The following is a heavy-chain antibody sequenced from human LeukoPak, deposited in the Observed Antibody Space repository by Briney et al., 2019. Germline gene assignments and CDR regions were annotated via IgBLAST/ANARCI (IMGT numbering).Heavy chain of an antibody. V-gene: IGHV4-59*01. CDR3: ARSVVPAAMLNWFDP. J-gene: IGHJ5*02. Sequence: SETLSLTCTVSGGSISSYYWSWVRQPPGKGLEWIGYIYYSGSTNYNPSLKSRVTISVDTSKNQFSLKLSSVTAADTAVYYCARSVVPAAMLNWFDPWGQGTLVTVSS. D-gene: IGHD2-2*01. CDR2: IYYSGST. CDR1: GGSISSYY.